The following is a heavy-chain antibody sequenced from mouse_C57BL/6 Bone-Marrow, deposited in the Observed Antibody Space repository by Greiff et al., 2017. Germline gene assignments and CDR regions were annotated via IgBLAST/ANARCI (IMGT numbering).Heavy chain of an antibody. CDR1: GFTFSDYY. J-gene: IGHJ3*01. D-gene: IGHD1-1*01. Sequence: EVKLMESGGGLVQPGGSLKLSCAASGFTFSDYYMYWVRQTPEKRLEWVAYISNGGGSTYYPDTVKGRFTISRDNAKNTLYLQMSRLKSEDTAMYYCARHDYGSSLFAYWGQGTLVTVSA. CDR2: ISNGGGST. CDR3: ARHDYGSSLFAY. V-gene: IGHV5-12*01.